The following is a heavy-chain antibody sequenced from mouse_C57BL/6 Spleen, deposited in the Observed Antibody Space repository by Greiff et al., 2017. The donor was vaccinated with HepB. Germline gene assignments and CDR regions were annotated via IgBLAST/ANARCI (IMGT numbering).Heavy chain of an antibody. CDR1: GYAFTNYL. CDR2: INPGSGGT. Sequence: QVQLQQSGAELVRPGTSVKVSCKASGYAFTNYLIEWVKQRPGQGLEWIGVINPGSGGTNYNEKFKGKATLTADKSSSTAYMQLSRLTSEDSAVYFCAREGYAIDYWGQGTSVTVSS. V-gene: IGHV1-54*01. J-gene: IGHJ4*01. CDR3: AREGYAIDY.